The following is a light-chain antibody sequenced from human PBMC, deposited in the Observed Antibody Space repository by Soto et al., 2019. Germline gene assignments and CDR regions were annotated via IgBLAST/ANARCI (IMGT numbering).Light chain of an antibody. CDR2: DAS. J-gene: IGKJ4*01. CDR1: QGFSNS. V-gene: IGKV3-11*01. Sequence: EIVLTQSPATLSLSPGERATLSCRASQGFSNSLAWYQQKPGQPPRLLIYDASNRATGVPARFSGSGSGTDFSLTINSLEPEDFVVYYCQQRRSWPLTFGGGTKVEMK. CDR3: QQRRSWPLT.